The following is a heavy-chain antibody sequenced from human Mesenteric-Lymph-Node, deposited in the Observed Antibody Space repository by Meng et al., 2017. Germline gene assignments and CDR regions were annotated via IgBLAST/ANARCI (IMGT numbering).Heavy chain of an antibody. J-gene: IGHJ4*02. CDR2: IYSGGST. CDR3: ARAYYYDSSGYSGFFPY. CDR1: GFTVSSHY. D-gene: IGHD3-22*01. V-gene: IGHV3-66*02. Sequence: GESLKISCAASGFTVSSHYMSWVRQAPGKGLEWVSVIYSGGSTYYADSVKGRFTISRDNSKNTLFLQMNSLRAEDTAVYYCARAYYYDSSGYSGFFPYWGQGTLVTVSS.